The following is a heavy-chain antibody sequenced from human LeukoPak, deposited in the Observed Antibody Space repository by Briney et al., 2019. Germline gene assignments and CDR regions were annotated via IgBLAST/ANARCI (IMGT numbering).Heavy chain of an antibody. J-gene: IGHJ4*02. CDR2: IWYDGSNK. V-gene: IGHV3-33*01. CDR1: GFTFSSYG. Sequence: GGSLRLSCAASGFTFSSYGMHWVRQAPGKGLEWVAVIWYDGSNKYYADSVKGRFTISRGNSKNTLYLQMNSLRAEDTAVYYCARCSYGSGSYYFDYWGQGTLVTVSS. D-gene: IGHD3-10*01. CDR3: ARCSYGSGSYYFDY.